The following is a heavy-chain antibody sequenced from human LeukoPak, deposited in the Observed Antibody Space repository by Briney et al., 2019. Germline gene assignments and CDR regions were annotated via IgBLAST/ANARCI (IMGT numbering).Heavy chain of an antibody. CDR2: IIPMTRTP. D-gene: IGHD2-2*01. J-gene: IGHJ5*02. CDR3: ARDPCRSTSCYAHWFDP. CDR1: GGTSSSYA. Sequence: SVKVSCKASGGTSSSYAITWVRQAPGQGFECMGGIIPMTRTPNYAQKFQGRVTITTDESTHTAYMELRSLRSDDTAVYYCARDPCRSTSCYAHWFDPWGQGTLVTVSS. V-gene: IGHV1-69*05.